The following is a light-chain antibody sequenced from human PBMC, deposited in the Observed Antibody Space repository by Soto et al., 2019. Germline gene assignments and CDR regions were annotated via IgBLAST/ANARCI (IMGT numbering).Light chain of an antibody. CDR2: EVI. CDR3: SSYTNNSTLDVV. Sequence: QSALTQPASVSGSPGQSXTIXXTGTXXDVXGYNYVSWYQQHPGKAPKLMIYEVINRPSGISNRFSGSKSGNTASLTISGLQAEDEADYYCSSYTNNSTLDVVFGGGTKLTVL. CDR1: XXDVXGYNY. J-gene: IGLJ2*01. V-gene: IGLV2-14*03.